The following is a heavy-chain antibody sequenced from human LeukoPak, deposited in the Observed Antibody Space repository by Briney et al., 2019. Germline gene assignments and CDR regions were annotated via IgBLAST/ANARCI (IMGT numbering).Heavy chain of an antibody. V-gene: IGHV1-2*06. CDR1: GYTFTGYY. Sequence: ASVKVSCKASGYTFTGYYMHWVRQAPGQGLEWMGRINPNSGGTNYAQKFQGRVTMTRDTSISTAYMELSRLRSDDTAVYYCARDITMVRGVRCRGMDVWGQGTTVTVSS. CDR3: ARDITMVRGVRCRGMDV. CDR2: INPNSGGT. J-gene: IGHJ6*02. D-gene: IGHD3-10*01.